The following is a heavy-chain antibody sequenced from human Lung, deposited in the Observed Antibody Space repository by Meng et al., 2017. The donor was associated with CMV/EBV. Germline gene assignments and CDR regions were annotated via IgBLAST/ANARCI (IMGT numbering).Heavy chain of an antibody. Sequence: YGVSWVRQAPGQGPEYMGWISDYNGNTDHAQKFQGRVTMTTDSSTNTAFMELRGLRSDDTAVYYCARGGMMWRSGIVIEPATAYDFWGQGTLVTVSS. CDR1: YG. CDR2: ISDYNGNT. J-gene: IGHJ4*02. CDR3: ARGGMMWRSGIVIEPATAYDF. V-gene: IGHV1-18*01. D-gene: IGHD2/OR15-2a*01.